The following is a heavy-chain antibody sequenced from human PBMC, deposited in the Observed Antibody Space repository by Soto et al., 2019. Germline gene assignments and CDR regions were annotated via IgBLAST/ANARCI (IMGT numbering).Heavy chain of an antibody. CDR2: IYYSGST. CDR1: GVPISTYY. V-gene: IGHV4-59*08. CDR3: ARASSLQQLGY. Sequence: SETLSLTCSVSGVPISTYYWSWIRLTPGKGLEWIGYIYYSGSTKYNPSFRSRGTISMDTSNNQFSLKPSSVTAADTAVYYCARASSLQQLGYWGQGTQVTVSS. J-gene: IGHJ4*02. D-gene: IGHD6-13*01.